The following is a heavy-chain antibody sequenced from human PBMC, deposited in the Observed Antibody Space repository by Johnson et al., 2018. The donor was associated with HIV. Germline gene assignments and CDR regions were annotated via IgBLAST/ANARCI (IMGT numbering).Heavy chain of an antibody. CDR2: ISYDGSNK. CDR1: GFTFSGYG. D-gene: IGHD3-9*01. Sequence: VQLVESGGGEVQPGRSLRLSCAASGFTFSGYGMHWVRQAPGKGLEWVAVISYDGSNKYYAESVKGRFTISRDNSKNTLYLQMNSLRVEDTAVYYCAREGLWDLLTGLSLDIWGQGTIVTVSS. CDR3: AREGLWDLLTGLSLDI. V-gene: IGHV3-30*03. J-gene: IGHJ3*02.